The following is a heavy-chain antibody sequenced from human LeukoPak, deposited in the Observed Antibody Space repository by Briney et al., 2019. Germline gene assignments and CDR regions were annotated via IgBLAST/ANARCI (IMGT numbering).Heavy chain of an antibody. D-gene: IGHD3-10*01. CDR2: ISGSGST. CDR1: GFTFSSYA. V-gene: IGHV3-23*01. J-gene: IGHJ4*02. CDR3: AKPGGYYYGSGSYYNRRAFDY. Sequence: GGSLRLSCAASGFTFSSYAMSWVRQAPGKGLEWVSAISGSGSTYYADSVKGRFTISRDNSKNTLYLQMNSLRAEDTAVYYCAKPGGYYYGSGSYYNRRAFDYWGQGTLVTVSS.